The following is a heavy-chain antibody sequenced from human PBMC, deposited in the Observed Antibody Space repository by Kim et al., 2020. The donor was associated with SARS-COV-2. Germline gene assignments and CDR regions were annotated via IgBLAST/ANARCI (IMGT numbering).Heavy chain of an antibody. CDR1: GYSFTSYW. CDR3: ARHQRYQIGLLGGDDAFDI. CDR2: IDPSDSYT. V-gene: IGHV5-10-1*01. J-gene: IGHJ3*02. D-gene: IGHD3-22*01. Sequence: GESLKISCKGSGYSFTSYWISWVRQMPGKGLEWMGRIDPSDSYTNYSPSFQGHVTISADKSISTAYLQWSSLKASDTAMYYCARHQRYQIGLLGGDDAFDIWGQGTMVTVSS.